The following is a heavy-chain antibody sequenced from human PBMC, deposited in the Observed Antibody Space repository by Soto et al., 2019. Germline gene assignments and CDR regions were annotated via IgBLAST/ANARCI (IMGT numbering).Heavy chain of an antibody. V-gene: IGHV4-59*01. CDR2: IHYNGNT. CDR1: GYSFSTYS. Sequence: SESLSLTCTVSGYSFSTYSWCWVRQPPGKGLEWIGNIHYNGNTKYNPSLKSRVTMSVDTSKNQFSLKLISVTAADTAKYFCAREGNLGRWLQPLDFWGQGTLVTVS. J-gene: IGHJ4*02. CDR3: AREGNLGRWLQPLDF. D-gene: IGHD5-12*01.